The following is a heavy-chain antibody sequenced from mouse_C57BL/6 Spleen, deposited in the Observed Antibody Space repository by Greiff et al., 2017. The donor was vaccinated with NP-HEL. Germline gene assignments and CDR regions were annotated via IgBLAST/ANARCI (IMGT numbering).Heavy chain of an antibody. CDR2: IYPRDGST. J-gene: IGHJ1*03. CDR1: GYTFTSYD. D-gene: IGHD1-1*01. CDR3: AISIYYYGSSNWYFDV. V-gene: IGHV1-85*01. Sequence: VQLQQSGPELVKPGASVKLSCKASGYTFTSYDINWVKQRPGQGLEWIGWIYPRDGSTKYNEKFKGKATLTVDTSSSTTYMEHHSLTSEDAAVYFCAISIYYYGSSNWYFDVWGTGTTVTVAS.